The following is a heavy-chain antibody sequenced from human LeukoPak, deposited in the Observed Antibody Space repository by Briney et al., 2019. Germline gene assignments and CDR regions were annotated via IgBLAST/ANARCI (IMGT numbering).Heavy chain of an antibody. D-gene: IGHD1-26*01. Sequence: PSETLSLTCSVSGDSIYWSWVRQSPGKGLQWIGTVYYSGATNYNPSLASRVTMSLDMSKSQFSLKLSSVTAADTAVYYCASTIVGATGDWFDPWGQGTLVTVSS. CDR3: ASTIVGATGDWFDP. CDR1: GDSIY. J-gene: IGHJ5*02. CDR2: VYYSGAT. V-gene: IGHV4-59*01.